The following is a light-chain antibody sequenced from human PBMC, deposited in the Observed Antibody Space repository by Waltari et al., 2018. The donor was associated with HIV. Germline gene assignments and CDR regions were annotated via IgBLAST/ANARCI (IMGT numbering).Light chain of an antibody. Sequence: QSVLTQPPSVSAAPGQKVTIPCSGRSSNIGNNYVSWYQQLPGTAPKLLISDNNKRPSGIPDRFSGSKSGTSATLGITGLQTGDEADYYCGTWDSSLSAVVFGGGTKLTVL. V-gene: IGLV1-51*01. J-gene: IGLJ2*01. CDR2: DNN. CDR3: GTWDSSLSAVV. CDR1: SSNIGNNY.